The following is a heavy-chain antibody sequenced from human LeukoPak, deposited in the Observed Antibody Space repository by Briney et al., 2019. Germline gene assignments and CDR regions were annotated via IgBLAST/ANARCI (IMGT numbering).Heavy chain of an antibody. CDR1: GFTFSNYE. D-gene: IGHD3-16*01. CDR2: ISSSGSSI. J-gene: IGHJ3*02. V-gene: IGHV3-48*03. CDR3: ARASYERAFDI. Sequence: GGPLRLSCAASGFTFSNYEMNRVRQAPGKGLEWVSYISSSGSSIYYTDSVKGRFTISRDNAKNSLYLQMNSLRVEDTAVYYCARASYERAFDIWGQGAMVTVSS.